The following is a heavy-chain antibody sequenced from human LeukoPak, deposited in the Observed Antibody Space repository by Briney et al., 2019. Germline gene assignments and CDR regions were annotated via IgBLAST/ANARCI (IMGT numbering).Heavy chain of an antibody. CDR3: ARGGSGTYYHY. J-gene: IGHJ4*02. CDR2: IYYSGST. Sequence: SETLSLTCTVSGGSISSSSHYWGWIRQPPGKGLEWIVSIYYSGSTYYNPSLKSRVTLSLDTSKNQFSLKLISVTAADTAVYYCARGGSGTYYHYWGQGTLVTVSS. D-gene: IGHD1-26*01. V-gene: IGHV4-39*07. CDR1: GGSISSSSHY.